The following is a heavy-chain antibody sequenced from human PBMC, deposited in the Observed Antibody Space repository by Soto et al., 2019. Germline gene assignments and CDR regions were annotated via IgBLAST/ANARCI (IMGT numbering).Heavy chain of an antibody. D-gene: IGHD3-10*01. J-gene: IGHJ6*02. CDR3: ASYMVRGVITNYYYYGMDV. CDR2: IYSGGST. V-gene: IGHV3-53*01. CDR1: GFTVSSNY. Sequence: GGSLRLSCAASGFTVSSNYMSWVRQAPGKGLEWVSVIYSGGSTYYADSVKGRFTISRDNSKNTLYLQMNSLRAEDTAVYYCASYMVRGVITNYYYYGMDVWGQGTTVTVSS.